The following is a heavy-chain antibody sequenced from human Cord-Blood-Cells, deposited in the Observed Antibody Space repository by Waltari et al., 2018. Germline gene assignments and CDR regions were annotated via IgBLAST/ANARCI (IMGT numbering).Heavy chain of an antibody. CDR1: GGSFSGYY. V-gene: IGHV4-34*01. CDR3: ARGYGSDY. J-gene: IGHJ4*02. CDR2: INHSGST. D-gene: IGHD3-10*01. Sequence: QVQLQQWGAGLLKTSDTLSLTCAVYGGSFSGYYWSWIRQPPGKGLVWLGEINHSGSTHYNPSLKSRVTISGDTSKNQFSLKLSSGTAADTAVYYCARGYGSDYWGQGTLVTVSS.